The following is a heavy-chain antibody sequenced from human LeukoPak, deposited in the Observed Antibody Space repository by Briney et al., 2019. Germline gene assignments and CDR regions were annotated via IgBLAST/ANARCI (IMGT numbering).Heavy chain of an antibody. V-gene: IGHV3-23*01. CDR1: GFTFSNYA. J-gene: IGHJ4*02. D-gene: IGHD3-3*01. Sequence: GGSLRLSCAASGFTFSNYAMSWVRQAPGKGLEWVSSISGSGGSTNYADSVKGRFTITRDNSKNTLHLQMSSLRDEDTAVYHCAKSPRDLKVFDYWGQGTLVTVSS. CDR2: ISGSGGST. CDR3: AKSPRDLKVFDY.